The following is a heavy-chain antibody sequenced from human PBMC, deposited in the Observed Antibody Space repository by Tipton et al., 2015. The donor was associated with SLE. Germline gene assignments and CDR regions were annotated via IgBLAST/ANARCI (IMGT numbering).Heavy chain of an antibody. J-gene: IGHJ4*02. V-gene: IGHV4-59*11. CDR2: IYYSGST. Sequence: TLSLTCTVSGGSISSHYWSWIRQPPGKGLEWIGYIYYSGSTNYNPSLKSRVTISVDTSKNQFSPKLSSVTAADTAVCYCARETPIRAAAAGTIDYWGQGTLVTVSS. D-gene: IGHD6-13*01. CDR3: ARETPIRAAAAGTIDY. CDR1: GGSISSHY.